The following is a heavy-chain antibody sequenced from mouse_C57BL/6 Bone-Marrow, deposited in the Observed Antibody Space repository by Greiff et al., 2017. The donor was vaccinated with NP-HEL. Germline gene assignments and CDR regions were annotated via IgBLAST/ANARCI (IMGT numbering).Heavy chain of an antibody. CDR2: ISSGGSYT. CDR1: GFTFSSYG. V-gene: IGHV5-6*02. Sequence: EVMLVESGGDLVKPGGSLKLSCAASGFTFSSYGMSWVRQTPDKRLEWVATISSGGSYTYYPDSVKGRFTISRDNAKNTLYLQMSSLKSEDTAMYYCARPRSTMVTTGPYYAMDYWGQGTSVTVSS. J-gene: IGHJ4*01. D-gene: IGHD2-2*01. CDR3: ARPRSTMVTTGPYYAMDY.